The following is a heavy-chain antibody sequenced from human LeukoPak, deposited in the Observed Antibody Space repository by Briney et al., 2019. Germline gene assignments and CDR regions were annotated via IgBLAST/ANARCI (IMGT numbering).Heavy chain of an antibody. Sequence: GGSLRLSCAASGFTFSSYAMSWVRQAPGKGLEWVSGISNSGGSSYYADSVKGRFTISRDNPRNTLYMQINSLRAEDTALYYCAIMHPYYDGSGYWVQWGQGTLVTVSS. CDR3: AIMHPYYDGSGYWVQ. CDR2: ISNSGGSS. D-gene: IGHD3-22*01. J-gene: IGHJ4*02. CDR1: GFTFSSYA. V-gene: IGHV3-23*01.